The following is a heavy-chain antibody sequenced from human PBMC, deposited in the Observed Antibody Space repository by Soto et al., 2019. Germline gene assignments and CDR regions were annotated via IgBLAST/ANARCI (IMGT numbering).Heavy chain of an antibody. CDR3: AKDRPTSYYYDSSGYYLGNYFDY. Sequence: GGSLRLSCAASGFTFASYAMSWVRQAPGKGLEWVSVISGSASSAYYADSVKGRFTISRDNSKNTLYLQMNSLRAEDTAVYYCAKDRPTSYYYDSSGYYLGNYFDYWGQGTLVTVSS. V-gene: IGHV3-23*01. CDR2: ISGSASSA. J-gene: IGHJ4*02. D-gene: IGHD3-22*01. CDR1: GFTFASYA.